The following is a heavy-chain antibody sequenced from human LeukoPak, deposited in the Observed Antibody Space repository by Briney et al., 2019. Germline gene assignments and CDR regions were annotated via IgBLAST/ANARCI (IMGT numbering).Heavy chain of an antibody. Sequence: SGTLSLTCTVSGGSISGYYWSWIRQPPGKGLEWIGYIYYSGSTNYNPSLKSRVTISVDTSKNQFSLKLSSVTAADTAVYYCATFDSSGYYLFDYWGQGTLVTVSS. CDR2: IYYSGST. D-gene: IGHD3-22*01. V-gene: IGHV4-59*08. J-gene: IGHJ4*02. CDR1: GGSISGYY. CDR3: ATFDSSGYYLFDY.